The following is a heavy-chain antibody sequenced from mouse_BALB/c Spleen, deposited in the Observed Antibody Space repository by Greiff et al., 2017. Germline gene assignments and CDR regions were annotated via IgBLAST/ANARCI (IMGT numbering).Heavy chain of an antibody. CDR3: NDYEYGNYEFAY. V-gene: IGHV14-4*02. J-gene: IGHJ3*01. CDR2: IDPENGDT. D-gene: IGHD2-10*02. Sequence: EVKLLESGAELVRSGASVKLSCTASGFNFKDYYMHWVKQRPEQGLEWIGWIDPENGDTEYAPKFQGKATMTADTSSNTAYLQISSLTSEDTTVYYGNDYEYGNYEFAYWGQGTLVTVSA. CDR1: GFNFKDYY.